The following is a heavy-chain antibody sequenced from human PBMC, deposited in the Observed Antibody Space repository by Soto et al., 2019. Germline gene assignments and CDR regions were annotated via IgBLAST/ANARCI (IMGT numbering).Heavy chain of an antibody. CDR1: GDIVSRNSAA. CDR2: TYYRSKLYN. Sequence: TLSLHCAISGDIVSRNSAAWKWIRQSPSMGLELPVRTYYRSKLYNDYAVSVKSRITINPETSKNQVSLQLNSVTPEDTAVYYCASRSGWYDLYYFDYWGQGTLVT. V-gene: IGHV6-1*01. CDR3: ASRSGWYDLYYFDY. D-gene: IGHD6-19*01. J-gene: IGHJ4*02.